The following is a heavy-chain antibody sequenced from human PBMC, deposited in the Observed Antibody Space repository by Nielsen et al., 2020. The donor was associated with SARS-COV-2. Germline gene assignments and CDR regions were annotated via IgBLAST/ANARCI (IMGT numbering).Heavy chain of an antibody. D-gene: IGHD3-9*01. CDR1: GFTFSSYE. J-gene: IGHJ4*02. CDR3: ARDRKYYDILTGYYTVYYFDY. V-gene: IGHV3-48*03. CDR2: ISSSGSTI. Sequence: GGSLRLSCAASGFTFSSYEMNWVRQAPGKGLEWVSYISSSGSTIYYADSVKGRFTISRDNAKNSLYLQMNSLRAEDTAVYYCARDRKYYDILTGYYTVYYFDYWGQGTLVTVSS.